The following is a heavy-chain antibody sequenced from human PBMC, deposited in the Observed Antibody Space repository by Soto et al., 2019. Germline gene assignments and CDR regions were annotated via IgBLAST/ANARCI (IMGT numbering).Heavy chain of an antibody. CDR1: GFTLSVYD. Sequence: EVQLVESGGGLVQPGGSLRLSCAASGFTLSVYDIHWVRQATGKVLWLVSIIGSAGNNYNXXSXKGRFTIYRENAKNSXXXXXXXLRVGDTAVYYSTRKTPTNGMAVWGQGTTVTVSS. CDR2: IGSAGNN. J-gene: IGHJ6*02. V-gene: IGHV3-13*01. CDR3: TRKTPTNGMAV. D-gene: IGHD2-15*01.